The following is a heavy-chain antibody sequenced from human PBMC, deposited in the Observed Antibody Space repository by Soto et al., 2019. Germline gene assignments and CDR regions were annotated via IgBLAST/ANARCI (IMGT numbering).Heavy chain of an antibody. CDR3: AKLKGGLGRFYGLDA. D-gene: IGHD3-3*01. CDR2: MTGGGTT. V-gene: IGHV3-23*01. Sequence: GGSLRLSCRASGFTFKNYAMTWVRKCPGKGLQWVSLMTGGGTTDYADSAKGRFIISRDNSKNTLSLQMHNLRADDTALYYCAKLKGGLGRFYGLDAWGQGTIVTVSS. J-gene: IGHJ6*02. CDR1: GFTFKNYA.